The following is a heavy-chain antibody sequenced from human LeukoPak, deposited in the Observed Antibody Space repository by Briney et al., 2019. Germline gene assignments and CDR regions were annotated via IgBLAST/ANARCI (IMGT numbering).Heavy chain of an antibody. CDR1: GFTLSRYA. J-gene: IGHJ4*02. Sequence: GGSLRLSCAASGFTLSRYAMRWVRQAPGEGVEYFLAISINVATTYYAISLKRRFPISSDNPKTTLSLQMGSLRPEDMPLYSRARSPSHHSPPDYCGQGTPATVSS. CDR2: ISINVATT. CDR3: ARSPSHHSPPDY. V-gene: IGHV3-64*01.